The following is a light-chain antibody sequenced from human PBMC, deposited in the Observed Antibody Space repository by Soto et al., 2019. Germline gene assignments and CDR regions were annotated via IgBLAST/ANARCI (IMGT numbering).Light chain of an antibody. CDR2: AAS. Sequence: EIVLTQSPGTLLLSPGERATLSCRASQSVYNSYLAWYQQKPGQTPRLLINAASNRATGVPDRFSGSGSGTDFTLTISRLEPEDFAVYYCQQYGSPPHTFGQGTKVEI. CDR1: QSVYNSY. J-gene: IGKJ2*01. CDR3: QQYGSPPHT. V-gene: IGKV3-20*01.